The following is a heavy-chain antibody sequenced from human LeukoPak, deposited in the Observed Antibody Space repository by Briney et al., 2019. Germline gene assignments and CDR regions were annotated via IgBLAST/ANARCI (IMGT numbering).Heavy chain of an antibody. CDR3: ARATNFYYYYGMDV. V-gene: IGHV1-46*01. J-gene: IGHJ6*02. Sequence: EASVKVSCKASGYTFTNYYIHWVRQAPGQGLEWMGIINPSSGATNYAQKFQGRVTMTRDTSTSTVYMELSSQRSEDTAVYYCARATNFYYYYGMDVWGQGTTVTVSS. CDR1: GYTFTNYY. D-gene: IGHD1-26*01. CDR2: INPSSGAT.